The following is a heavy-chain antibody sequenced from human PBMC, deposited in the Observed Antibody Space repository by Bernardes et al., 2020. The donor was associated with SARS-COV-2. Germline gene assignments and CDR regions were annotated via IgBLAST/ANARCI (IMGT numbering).Heavy chain of an antibody. V-gene: IGHV3-30*18. CDR1: GLIFINYG. Sequence: LFFASPGLIFINYGMLLVRQPQGQGLEWVAGISYDGRNRYYADPVKGRFTISRDTSENTLYLQMNSLRAEDTAVYYCAKDGSLFDYVWGSYDYWGQGTLVTVSS. J-gene: IGHJ4*02. CDR2: ISYDGRNR. D-gene: IGHD3-16*01. CDR3: AKDGSLFDYVWGSYDY.